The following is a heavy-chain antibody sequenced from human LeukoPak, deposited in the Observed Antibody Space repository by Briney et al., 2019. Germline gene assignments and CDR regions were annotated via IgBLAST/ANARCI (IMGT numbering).Heavy chain of an antibody. CDR3: ATGRYDYVWGSYRNDAFDI. J-gene: IGHJ3*02. D-gene: IGHD3-16*02. Sequence: GASVKVSCKASGYTFTSYDINWVRQATGQGLEWMGWMNPNSGNTGYAQKFQGRVTMTEDTSTDTAYMELSSLRSEDTAVYYCATGRYDYVWGSYRNDAFDIWGQGTMVTVSS. V-gene: IGHV1-8*02. CDR2: MNPNSGNT. CDR1: GYTFTSYD.